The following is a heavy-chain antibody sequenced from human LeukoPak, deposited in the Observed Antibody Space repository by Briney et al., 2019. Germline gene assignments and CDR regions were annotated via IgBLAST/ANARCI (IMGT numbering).Heavy chain of an antibody. J-gene: IGHJ4*02. CDR1: GASIRSYY. Sequence: KPSETLSLTCAVSGASIRSYYWSWIRQPPGKGLEWIAYMYYSETPNYNPSLKSRVSMSGDTSRNQFSPKLNSVTAADTAVYYCARSYDTNNRQRFDYWGQGILVTVSP. CDR2: MYYSETP. CDR3: ARSYDTNNRQRFDY. V-gene: IGHV4-59*08. D-gene: IGHD3-22*01.